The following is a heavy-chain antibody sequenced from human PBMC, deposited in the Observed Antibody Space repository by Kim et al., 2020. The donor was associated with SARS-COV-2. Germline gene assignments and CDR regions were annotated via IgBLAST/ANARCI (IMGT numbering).Heavy chain of an antibody. Sequence: SETLSLTCAVYGGSFSGYYWSWIRQPPGKGLEWIGEINHSGSTNYNPSLKSRVTISVDTSKNQFSLKLSSVTAADTAVYYCARVGGMVRGVIKYYFDYWG. CDR3: ARVGGMVRGVIKYYFDY. CDR2: INHSGST. CDR1: GGSFSGYY. J-gene: IGHJ4*01. D-gene: IGHD3-10*01. V-gene: IGHV4-34*01.